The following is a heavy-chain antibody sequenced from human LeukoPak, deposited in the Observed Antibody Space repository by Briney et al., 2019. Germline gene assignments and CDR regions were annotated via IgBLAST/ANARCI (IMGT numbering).Heavy chain of an antibody. CDR3: AKEMTWYYYDSSGYYFDY. CDR2: IRYDGSNK. Sequence: RGSLRLSCAASGFTFSSYGMHWVRQAPGKGLEWVAFIRYDGSNKYYADSVKGRFTISRDNSKNTLYLQMNSLRAEDTAVYYCAKEMTWYYYDSSGYYFDYWGQGTLVTVSS. V-gene: IGHV3-30*02. J-gene: IGHJ4*02. D-gene: IGHD3-22*01. CDR1: GFTFSSYG.